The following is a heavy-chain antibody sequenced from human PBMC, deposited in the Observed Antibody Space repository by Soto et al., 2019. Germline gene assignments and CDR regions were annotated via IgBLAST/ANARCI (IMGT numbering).Heavy chain of an antibody. V-gene: IGHV1-69*13. CDR2: IIPIFGTA. Sequence: SVKVSCKASGGTFSSYAISWVRQAPGQGLEWMGGIIPIFGTANYAQKFQGRVTITADESTSTAYMELSSLRSEDTAVYYCARESRSTSPFDYWGQGTLVTVSS. CDR3: ARESRSTSPFDY. CDR1: GGTFSSYA. D-gene: IGHD2-2*01. J-gene: IGHJ4*02.